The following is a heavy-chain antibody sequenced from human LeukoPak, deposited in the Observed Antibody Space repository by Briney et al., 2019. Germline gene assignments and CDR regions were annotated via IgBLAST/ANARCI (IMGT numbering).Heavy chain of an antibody. CDR1: GGTFSSYA. V-gene: IGHV1-69*06. CDR3: ARDFNYYDSSGYLPSPLGAFDI. CDR2: IIPIFGTA. D-gene: IGHD3-22*01. J-gene: IGHJ3*02. Sequence: GASVKVSCKASGGTFSSYAISWVRQAPGQGLEWMGGIIPIFGTANYAQKFQGRVTITADKSTSTAYMELSSLRAEDMAVYYCARDFNYYDSSGYLPSPLGAFDIWGQGTMVTVSS.